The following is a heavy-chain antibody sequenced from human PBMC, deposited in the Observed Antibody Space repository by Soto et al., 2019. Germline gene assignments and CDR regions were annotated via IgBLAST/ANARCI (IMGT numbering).Heavy chain of an antibody. D-gene: IGHD6-19*01. CDR1: GGSISSSNW. Sequence: QVQLQESGPGLVKPSGTLSLTCAVSGGSISSSNWWSWVRQPPGKGLEWIGEIYHSGSTNYNPSLKSRVTITVDKSNNQFSLKLSSVTAADTAVYYCERDQQWTSPNYYGMDVWGQGTTVTVSS. J-gene: IGHJ6*02. V-gene: IGHV4-4*02. CDR3: ERDQQWTSPNYYGMDV. CDR2: IYHSGST.